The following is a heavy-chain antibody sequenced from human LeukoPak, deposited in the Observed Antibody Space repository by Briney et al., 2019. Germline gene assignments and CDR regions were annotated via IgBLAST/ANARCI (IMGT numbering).Heavy chain of an antibody. V-gene: IGHV3-66*01. CDR1: GFTVSSNY. CDR2: IYSGGST. D-gene: IGHD6-19*01. CDR3: ARGPISSGVDY. Sequence: GGSLRLSCAASGFTVSSNYMSWVGQAPGKGLEWVSVIYSGGSTYYADSVKGRFTISRDNSKNTLYLQMNSLRAEDTAVYYCARGPISSGVDYWGQGTLVTVSS. J-gene: IGHJ4*02.